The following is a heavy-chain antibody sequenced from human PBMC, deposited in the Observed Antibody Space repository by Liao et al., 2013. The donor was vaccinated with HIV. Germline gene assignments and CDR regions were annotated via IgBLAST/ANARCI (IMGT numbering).Heavy chain of an antibody. CDR1: GGSFSGYY. Sequence: QVQLQQWGAGLLKPSETLSLTCAVYGGSFSGYYWSWIRQPPGKGLEWIGEINHSGSTNYNPSLKSRVTISVDTSKNQFSLKLSSVTAADTAVYYCARGHPDCGGDCYYFDYWGQGTLVTVSS. CDR3: ARGHPDCGGDCYYFDY. J-gene: IGHJ4*02. D-gene: IGHD2-21*01. CDR2: INHSGST. V-gene: IGHV4-34*01.